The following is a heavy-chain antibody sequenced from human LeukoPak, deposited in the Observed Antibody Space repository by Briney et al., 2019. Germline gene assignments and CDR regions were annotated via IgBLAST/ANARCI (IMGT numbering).Heavy chain of an antibody. J-gene: IGHJ4*02. CDR1: GGTFSSYA. CDR2: IIPIFGTA. CDR3: ARDLDIEQQLANFDY. D-gene: IGHD6-13*01. V-gene: IGHV1-69*01. Sequence: SVKVSCKASGGTFSSYAISWVRQAPGQGLEWMGGIIPIFGTANYAQKFQGRVTITADESTSTAYMELSSLRSEDTAVYYCARDLDIEQQLANFDYWGQGTLVTVSS.